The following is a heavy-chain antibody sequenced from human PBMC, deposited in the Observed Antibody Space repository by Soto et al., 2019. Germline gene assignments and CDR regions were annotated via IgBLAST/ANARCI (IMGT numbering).Heavy chain of an antibody. Sequence: SETLSLTCTVSGGSVSSGSYYWSWIRQSPGKGLEWLGHVYYSGSTNYKPSLRRRVTISVGTSKNQFSLNLSSVTAADTAVYYCARLGLVNYYFEYWGQGTLVTVSS. CDR1: GGSVSSGSYY. V-gene: IGHV4-61*01. CDR3: ARLGLVNYYFEY. J-gene: IGHJ4*02. CDR2: VYYSGST. D-gene: IGHD2-21*01.